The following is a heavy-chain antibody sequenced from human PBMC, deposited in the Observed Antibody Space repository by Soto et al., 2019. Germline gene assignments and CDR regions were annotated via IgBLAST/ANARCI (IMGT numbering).Heavy chain of an antibody. D-gene: IGHD4-17*01. CDR3: ARAHSYGDYVYYYCGMDL. Sequence: PGESLKISCKGPGYSFTSYWIGWVRQMPGKGLEWMGIIYPGDSDTRYSPSFQGQVTISADKSISTAYLQWSSLKASDTAMYYCARAHSYGDYVYYYCGMDLWRQGTTVSVSS. J-gene: IGHJ6*02. CDR1: GYSFTSYW. V-gene: IGHV5-51*01. CDR2: IYPGDSDT.